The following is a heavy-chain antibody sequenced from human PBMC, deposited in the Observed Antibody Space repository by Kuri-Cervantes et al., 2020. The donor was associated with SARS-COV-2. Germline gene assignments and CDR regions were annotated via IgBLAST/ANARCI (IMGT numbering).Heavy chain of an antibody. D-gene: IGHD6-6*01. V-gene: IGHV4-61*01. Sequence: SETLSLTCTVSGGSISSGSYYWSWIRQPPGKGLEWIGYIYYSGSTYYNPSLKSRVTISVDTSKNQFSLKLSSVTAADTAVYYCARGPSAARRFFFDVRRVSPTAEYFQHWGQGTLVTVSS. CDR1: GGSISSGSYY. CDR3: ARGPSAARRFFFDVRRVSPTAEYFQH. J-gene: IGHJ1*01. CDR2: IYYSGST.